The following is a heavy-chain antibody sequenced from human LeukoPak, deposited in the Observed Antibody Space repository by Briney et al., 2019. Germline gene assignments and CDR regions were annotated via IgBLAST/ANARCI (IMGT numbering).Heavy chain of an antibody. Sequence: ETLSLTCAVSGGSIGVSNCWSWVRQPPGKGLEWVSSISSSSSYIYYADSVKGRFTISRDNAKNSLYLQMNSLRAEDTAVYYCARAYHYDFWSGSSYGMDVWGQGTTVTVSS. CDR3: ARAYHYDFWSGSSYGMDV. V-gene: IGHV3-21*01. CDR1: GGSIGVSNC. CDR2: ISSSSSYI. D-gene: IGHD3-3*01. J-gene: IGHJ6*02.